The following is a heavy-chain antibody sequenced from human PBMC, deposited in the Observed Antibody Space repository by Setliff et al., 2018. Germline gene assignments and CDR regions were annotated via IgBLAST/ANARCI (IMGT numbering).Heavy chain of an antibody. D-gene: IGHD6-6*01. Sequence: GASVKVSCKASGYTFNNYAINWVRQAPGQGLEWMGGTIPIFGTTNYAQKFQGRATIITDESTSTAYMELSSLRSEDTAVYYCAREGVDSRSSTDYRYYMDVWGKGTTVTVSS. V-gene: IGHV1-69*05. CDR2: TIPIFGTT. CDR1: GYTFNNYA. J-gene: IGHJ6*03. CDR3: AREGVDSRSSTDYRYYMDV.